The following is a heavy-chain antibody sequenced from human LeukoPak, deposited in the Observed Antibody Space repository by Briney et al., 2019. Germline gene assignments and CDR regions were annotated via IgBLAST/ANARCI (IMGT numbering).Heavy chain of an antibody. V-gene: IGHV3-23*01. CDR2: LSESGGLA. CDR1: GFTFSIYA. CDR3: AKEGRPNSGGGYFDY. Sequence: PGGSLRLSCVASGFTFSIYAMAWVRQAPGKGLEWVSTLSESGGLAYYADSVKGRFTISRDNSKNTLYLQVNSLRAEDTAVYYCAKEGRPNSGGGYFDYWGQGTLVTVSP. J-gene: IGHJ4*02. D-gene: IGHD4-23*01.